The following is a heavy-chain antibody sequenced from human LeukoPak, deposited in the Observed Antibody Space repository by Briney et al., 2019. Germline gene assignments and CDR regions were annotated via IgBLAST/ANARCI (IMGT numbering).Heavy chain of an antibody. Sequence: RAGGSLRLSCAVSGFTFSSSWMHWVRQAPGKGLVWVSHIKTDGSTTAYADSVKGRFTISRDNSKNTLYLQMNSLRVEDTAVYYCAKYAPPTTVVTRFFDYWGQGTLVTVSS. CDR2: IKTDGSTT. D-gene: IGHD4-23*01. V-gene: IGHV3-74*01. J-gene: IGHJ4*02. CDR3: AKYAPPTTVVTRFFDY. CDR1: GFTFSSSW.